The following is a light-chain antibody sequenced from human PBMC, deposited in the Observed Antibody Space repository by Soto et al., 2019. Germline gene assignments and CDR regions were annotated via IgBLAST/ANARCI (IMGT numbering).Light chain of an antibody. CDR1: TGAVTSGHY. CDR3: LLSYSDSRV. Sequence: QAVVTQEPSLTVSPGGTVTLTCGSSTGAVTSGHYPHWFQQTPGQAPRTLIYDTSNKHSWTPARFSGSLLGGEAAPTLSGAQPEDEAEYYCLLSYSDSRVFGSGTKVTVL. CDR2: DTS. J-gene: IGLJ1*01. V-gene: IGLV7-46*01.